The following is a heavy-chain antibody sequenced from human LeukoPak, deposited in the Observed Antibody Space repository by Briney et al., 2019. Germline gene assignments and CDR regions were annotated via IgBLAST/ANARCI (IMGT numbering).Heavy chain of an antibody. CDR3: ARGWIQLEYYHYYYMDV. Sequence: SETLSLTCTVSGGSISSGSYYWSWIRQPPGKGLEWIGYIYYSGSTKYNPSLKSRVTVSVDTSKNQFSLKLSSVAAADTAVYYCARGWIQLEYYHYYYMDVWGKGTTVTVSS. D-gene: IGHD5-18*01. CDR1: GGSISSGSYY. V-gene: IGHV4-61*01. J-gene: IGHJ6*03. CDR2: IYYSGST.